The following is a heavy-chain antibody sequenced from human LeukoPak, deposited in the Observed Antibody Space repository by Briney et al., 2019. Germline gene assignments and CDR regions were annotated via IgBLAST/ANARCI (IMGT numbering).Heavy chain of an antibody. CDR1: GYTFTDYN. Sequence: ASVKVSCKASGYTFTDYNIHWVRQAPGQGLEWMGWINPNSGGTNYAQKFQGRVTMTRDTSIGTAYMGLSSLISDDTAVYYCATHPFDFWGQGTLVTVSS. J-gene: IGHJ4*02. CDR3: ATHPFDF. CDR2: INPNSGGT. V-gene: IGHV1-2*02.